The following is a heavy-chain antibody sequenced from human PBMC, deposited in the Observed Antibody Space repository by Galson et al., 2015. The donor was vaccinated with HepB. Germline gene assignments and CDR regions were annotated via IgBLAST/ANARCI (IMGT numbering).Heavy chain of an antibody. Sequence: SLRLSCAASGFTFSNSWMHWVRQAPGKGLVWVSRVNNDGSTTSYADSVKGRFTISRDNAKNTLYLQMSSLRAEDTAVYYCARDGGYYGSGSETYWGQGTLVTVSS. CDR2: VNNDGSTT. CDR3: ARDGGYYGSGSETY. V-gene: IGHV3-74*01. D-gene: IGHD3-10*01. J-gene: IGHJ4*02. CDR1: GFTFSNSW.